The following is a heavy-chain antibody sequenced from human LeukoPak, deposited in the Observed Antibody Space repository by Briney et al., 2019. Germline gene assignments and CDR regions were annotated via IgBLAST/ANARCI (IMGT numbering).Heavy chain of an antibody. CDR2: IIPIFGTA. Sequence: ASVKVSCKASGGTFSSYAISWVRQAPGQGLEWMGGIIPIFGTANYAQKFQGRVTITADKSTSTAYMELSSLRSEDTAVYYCARDSDYGDHGDYWGQGTLVTVSS. D-gene: IGHD4-17*01. J-gene: IGHJ4*02. V-gene: IGHV1-69*06. CDR1: GGTFSSYA. CDR3: ARDSDYGDHGDY.